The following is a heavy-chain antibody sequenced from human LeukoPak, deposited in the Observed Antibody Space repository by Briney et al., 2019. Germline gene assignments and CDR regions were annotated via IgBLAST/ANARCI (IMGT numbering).Heavy chain of an antibody. J-gene: IGHJ3*02. Sequence: GGSLRLSCAVSGFTFSSYSMNWVHQAPGNGLEWISSISSSSSYIYYADSVKGRFTISRDNAKNSLYLQMNSLRAEDTAVYYCARARFLEGAVNWGGTGAFDIWGQGTMVTVSS. CDR3: ARARFLEGAVNWGGTGAFDI. CDR1: GFTFSSYS. D-gene: IGHD7-27*01. CDR2: ISSSSSYI. V-gene: IGHV3-21*01.